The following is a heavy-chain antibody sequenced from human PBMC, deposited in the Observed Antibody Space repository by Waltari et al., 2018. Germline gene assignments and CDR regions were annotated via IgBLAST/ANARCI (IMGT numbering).Heavy chain of an antibody. CDR1: GGSISSGYYY. Sequence: QVQLQESGPGVVKPSETLSLTCAVSGGSISSGYYYWSWIRQPPGKGLAWIGGICSSRESTNNNPSRKSRVTISKEASKNQFALKLSSGTAADTAVYYCARGRGLYCSGIYCYIFDYWGQGVLVTVSS. D-gene: IGHD2-15*01. V-gene: IGHV4-39*07. CDR3: ARGRGLYCSGIYCYIFDY. CDR2: ICSSREST. J-gene: IGHJ4*02.